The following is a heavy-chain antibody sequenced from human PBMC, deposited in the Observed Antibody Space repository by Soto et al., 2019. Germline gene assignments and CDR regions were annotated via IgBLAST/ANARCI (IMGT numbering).Heavy chain of an antibody. CDR2: ISYDGSNE. V-gene: IGHV3-30*18. J-gene: IGHJ3*02. Sequence: QVQLVESGGGVVQPGRSLRLSCAASGFTISSYGIHWVRQAPGKGLEWVAVISYDGSNEYYADSVKGRFSISRDNSKNTLYLQMNSLRAEDTAVYQCAKHTVLHTKAFDIWGQGTTVTVSS. D-gene: IGHD2-8*01. CDR1: GFTISSYG. CDR3: AKHTVLHTKAFDI.